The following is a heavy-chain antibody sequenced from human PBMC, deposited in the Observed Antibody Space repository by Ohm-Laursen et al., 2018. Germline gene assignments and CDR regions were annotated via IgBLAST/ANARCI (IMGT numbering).Heavy chain of an antibody. V-gene: IGHV4-34*01. CDR3: ARGLWWFDP. J-gene: IGHJ5*02. CDR2: INHIGRT. CDR1: GGSFSGYD. Sequence: GTLSLTCAVYGGSFSGYDWSWIRQPPGKGLEWIGEINHIGRTNYNPSLKSRVTISVDTSKNQFSLKLSSVTAADTALYYCARGLWWFDPWGQGTLVTVSS.